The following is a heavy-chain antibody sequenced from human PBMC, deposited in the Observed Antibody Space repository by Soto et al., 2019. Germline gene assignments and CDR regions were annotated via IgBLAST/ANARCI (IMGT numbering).Heavy chain of an antibody. CDR2: IYHRGST. CDR3: ASRRDGYNDYGY. V-gene: IGHV4-30-2*01. CDR1: GGSISSGGYS. D-gene: IGHD4-17*01. J-gene: IGHJ4*02. Sequence: QLQLQESGSGLVKPSQTLSLTCAVSGGSISSGGYSWSCIRQPPGKGLEWIGYIYHRGSTYYNPSLKSRVTISVDRSKNQFSLKLSSVTAADTAVYYCASRRDGYNDYGYWGQGPLVTVSS.